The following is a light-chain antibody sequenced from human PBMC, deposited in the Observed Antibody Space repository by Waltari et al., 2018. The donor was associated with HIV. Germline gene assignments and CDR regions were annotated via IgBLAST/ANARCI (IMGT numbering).Light chain of an antibody. J-gene: IGLJ1*01. Sequence: QSALTQPPSASGSPGQSVPISCTRSSSDPGSYNFFSWYQQHPDKAPKLMIYEVTKRPSGVPDRFSGSKSGNTASLTISGLQAEDEADYYCSSYAGSNTFVFGTGTKVTVL. CDR2: EVT. CDR1: SSDPGSYNF. CDR3: SSYAGSNTFV. V-gene: IGLV2-8*01.